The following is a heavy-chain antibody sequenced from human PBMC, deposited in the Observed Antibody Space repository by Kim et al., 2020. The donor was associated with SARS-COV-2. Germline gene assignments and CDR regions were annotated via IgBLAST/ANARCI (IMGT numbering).Heavy chain of an antibody. CDR3: ARDLLDY. V-gene: IGHV3-33*05. D-gene: IGHD2-15*01. CDR2: ISYDGSNK. Sequence: GGSLRLSCAASGFTFSSYGMHWVRQAPGKGLEWVAVISYDGSNKYYADSVKGRFTISRDNSKNTLYLQMNSLRAEDTAVYYCARDLLDYWGQGTLVTVSS. J-gene: IGHJ4*02. CDR1: GFTFSSYG.